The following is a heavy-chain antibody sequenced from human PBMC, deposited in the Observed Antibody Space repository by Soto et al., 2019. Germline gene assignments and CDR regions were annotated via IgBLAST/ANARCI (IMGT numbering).Heavy chain of an antibody. J-gene: IGHJ5*02. Sequence: SETLSLTCTVSGGSISSYYWSWIRQPPGKGLEWIGYIYYSGSTNYNPSLKSRVTISVDTSKNQFSLKLSSVTAADTAVYYCARARTVSWFDPWGQGTLVTVSS. CDR1: GGSISSYY. CDR2: IYYSGST. CDR3: ARARTVSWFDP. V-gene: IGHV4-59*01. D-gene: IGHD4-17*01.